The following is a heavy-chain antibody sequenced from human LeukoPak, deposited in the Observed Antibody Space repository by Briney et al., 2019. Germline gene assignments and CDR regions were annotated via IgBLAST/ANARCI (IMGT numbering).Heavy chain of an antibody. CDR1: GFTFSSYA. CDR2: ISSSGTTT. Sequence: PGGSLRLSCAASGFTFSSYAMSWVRQAPGKGLEWVSSISSSGTTTYYADSVKGRFTISRDNSKNTLYLQMNSLRAEDTAVYYCATARGYFDYWGQGALVTVSS. D-gene: IGHD2-15*01. J-gene: IGHJ4*02. CDR3: ATARGYFDY. V-gene: IGHV3-23*01.